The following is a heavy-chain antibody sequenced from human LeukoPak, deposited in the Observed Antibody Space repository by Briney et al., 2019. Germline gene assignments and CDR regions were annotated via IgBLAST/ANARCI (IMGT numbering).Heavy chain of an antibody. V-gene: IGHV3-23*01. D-gene: IGHD3-10*01. CDR2: ISTSGSTT. CDR3: AKTIGSSSRGSDT. J-gene: IGHJ5*02. Sequence: TGGSLRLSCAASGFTFTSYAMSWVRQAPGKGLEWVSVISTSGSTTYYAASVKGRFTISRDNSKNTLYLQMNSLRAEDTAVYYCAKTIGSSSRGSDTWGQGTLVTVSS. CDR1: GFTFTSYA.